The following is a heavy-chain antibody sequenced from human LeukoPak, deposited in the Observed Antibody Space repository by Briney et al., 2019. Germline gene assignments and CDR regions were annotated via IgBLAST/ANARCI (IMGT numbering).Heavy chain of an antibody. CDR2: ISGSGGGA. D-gene: IGHD2-2*01. CDR1: GFTFSSYA. V-gene: IGHV3-23*01. Sequence: PGVSLRLSCAASGFTFSSYAMGWVRQAPGKGPEWVSAISGSGGGAYYADSVKGRFTISRDSSKNTVYLQRSSLRAADTAIYYCAKLGSPAYYFDYWGQGTLVTVSS. J-gene: IGHJ4*02. CDR3: AKLGSPAYYFDY.